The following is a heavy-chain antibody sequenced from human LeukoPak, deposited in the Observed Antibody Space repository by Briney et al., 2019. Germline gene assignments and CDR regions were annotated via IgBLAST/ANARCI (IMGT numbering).Heavy chain of an antibody. D-gene: IGHD5-24*01. J-gene: IGHJ4*02. Sequence: SGTLSLTCTASGGSISSYYWSWIRQPPGKGLEWIGYIYYSASTNYNPSLKSRVTISVDTSKNQLSLKLSSVTAADTAVYYCARLIDRRDGYNYVDYWGQGTLVTVSS. CDR2: IYYSAST. CDR1: GGSISSYY. CDR3: ARLIDRRDGYNYVDY. V-gene: IGHV4-59*08.